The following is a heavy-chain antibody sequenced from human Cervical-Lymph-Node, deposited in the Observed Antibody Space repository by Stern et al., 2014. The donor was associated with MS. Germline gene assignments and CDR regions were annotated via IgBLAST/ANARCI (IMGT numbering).Heavy chain of an antibody. Sequence: EGHLVESGPEVKGPGASLKISCKASGYTFTSYWIGWVRQMPGKGLEWIAIIFPGGSDIRYSPSFQGQVTISADKSSSTAYLQWNNLKASDPAIYYCARQRYFDYWGQGTLVTVSS. CDR2: IFPGGSDI. V-gene: IGHV5-51*01. J-gene: IGHJ4*02. CDR1: GYTFTSYW. CDR3: ARQRYFDY.